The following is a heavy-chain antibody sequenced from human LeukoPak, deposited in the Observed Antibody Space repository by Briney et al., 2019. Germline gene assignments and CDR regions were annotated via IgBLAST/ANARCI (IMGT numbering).Heavy chain of an antibody. CDR2: IYPGDSKT. CDR3: ARQAGAAGTALMDV. CDR1: GYSFTRYW. Sequence: PWEAPKTFCKGSGYSFTRYWIGWGRQIPGKGVEWMGSIYPGDSKTRYSPSFQGQVTISADKSISTAYLQWSSLEASDSAIYYCARQAGAAGTALMDVWGKGTTVTVSS. D-gene: IGHD6-13*01. J-gene: IGHJ6*03. V-gene: IGHV5-51*01.